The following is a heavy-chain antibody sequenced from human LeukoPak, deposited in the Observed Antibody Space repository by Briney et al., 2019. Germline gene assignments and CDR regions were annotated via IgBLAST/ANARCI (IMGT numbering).Heavy chain of an antibody. J-gene: IGHJ4*02. D-gene: IGHD3-22*01. V-gene: IGHV3-23*01. CDR3: AKDAGYDSSGYYHRDY. CDR2: ISGSGGST. Sequence: PGGSLRLSCAASGFTFSSYAMSWVRQAPGKGLEWVSAISGSGGSTYFADPVKGRFTISRDNSKNTLYLQMNSLRAEDTAVYYCAKDAGYDSSGYYHRDYWGQGTLVTVSS. CDR1: GFTFSSYA.